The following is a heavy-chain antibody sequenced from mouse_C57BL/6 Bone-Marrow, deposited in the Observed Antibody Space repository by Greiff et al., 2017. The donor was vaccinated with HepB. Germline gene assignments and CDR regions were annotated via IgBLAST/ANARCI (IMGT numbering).Heavy chain of an antibody. V-gene: IGHV1-81*01. CDR3: ARSGYYGSSYVGWYFDV. Sequence: VKLMESGAELARPGASVKLSCKASGYTFTSYGISWVKQRTGQGLEWIGEIYPRSGNTYYNEKFKGKATLTADKSSSTAYMELRSLTSEDSAVYFCARSGYYGSSYVGWYFDVWGTGTTVTVSS. J-gene: IGHJ1*03. CDR1: GYTFTSYG. CDR2: IYPRSGNT. D-gene: IGHD1-1*01.